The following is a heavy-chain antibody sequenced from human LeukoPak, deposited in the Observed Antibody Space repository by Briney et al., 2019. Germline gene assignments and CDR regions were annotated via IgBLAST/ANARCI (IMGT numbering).Heavy chain of an antibody. J-gene: IGHJ4*02. D-gene: IGHD4-23*01. V-gene: IGHV3-74*01. Sequence: GGPLRLSCAASGFTFSSYWMNWVRQAPGKGLVWVSRIASDGSSTTYADSVKGRFSISRDNAKNTLYLQMNSLRVEDTAVYYCARGRPHGNDYWGQGTLVTVSS. CDR2: IASDGSST. CDR3: ARGRPHGNDY. CDR1: GFTFSSYW.